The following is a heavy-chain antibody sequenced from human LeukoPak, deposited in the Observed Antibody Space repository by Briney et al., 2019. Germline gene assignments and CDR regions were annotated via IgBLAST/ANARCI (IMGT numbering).Heavy chain of an antibody. J-gene: IGHJ4*02. Sequence: GGSLRLSCAASGFTFTSRWMTWVRQAPGKGLEWVANINQDGGEKYFLDTVKGRFTISRDNAMNSLYLQMNSLRAEDTALYYCAKDVTFRFDYWGQGTLVTVSS. CDR2: INQDGGEK. CDR1: GFTFTSRW. D-gene: IGHD3-16*01. V-gene: IGHV3-7*01. CDR3: AKDVTFRFDY.